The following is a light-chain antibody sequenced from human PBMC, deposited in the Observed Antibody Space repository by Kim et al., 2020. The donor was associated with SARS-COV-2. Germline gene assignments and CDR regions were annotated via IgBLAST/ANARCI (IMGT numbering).Light chain of an antibody. CDR1: QSVASNH. Sequence: LSPGERATLSCRASQSVASNHLAWFQQKPGQAPRLLIYGTSSKDTGIPDRFSASESGTDFTLTISRLEPEDFAVYYCQQYDRSPYTFGQGTKLEI. CDR2: GTS. J-gene: IGKJ2*01. CDR3: QQYDRSPYT. V-gene: IGKV3-20*01.